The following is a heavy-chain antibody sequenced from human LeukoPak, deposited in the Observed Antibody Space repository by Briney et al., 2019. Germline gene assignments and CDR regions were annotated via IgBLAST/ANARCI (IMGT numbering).Heavy chain of an antibody. CDR1: GYTFTGNY. J-gene: IGHJ4*02. CDR3: AITYGSSSTCFDY. D-gene: IGHD6-6*01. Sequence: ASVKVSCKASGYTFTGNYIHWVRQAPGQGLEWMGWINPNSSDTNYAQKFQGRVAMTTDTSIDTAYMELSRLTCDNTAVYYCAITYGSSSTCFDYWGQGILVTVPS. CDR2: INPNSSDT. V-gene: IGHV1-2*02.